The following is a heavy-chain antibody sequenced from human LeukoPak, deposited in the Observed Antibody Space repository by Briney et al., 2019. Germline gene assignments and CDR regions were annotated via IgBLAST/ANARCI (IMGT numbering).Heavy chain of an antibody. Sequence: GGSLRPSCAASGFTVSSKYMNWVRQAPGKGLEWVSRIHADGSTYHADSVKGRFTISRDNSKNTLYLQMNSLRVEDTAVYYCVIGGSYGDVWGQGTLVTVSS. CDR2: IHADGST. D-gene: IGHD1-26*01. V-gene: IGHV3-53*01. CDR1: GFTVSSKY. CDR3: VIGGSYGDV. J-gene: IGHJ4*02.